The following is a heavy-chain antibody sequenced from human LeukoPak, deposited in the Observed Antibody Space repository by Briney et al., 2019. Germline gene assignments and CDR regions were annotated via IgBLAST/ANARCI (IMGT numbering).Heavy chain of an antibody. V-gene: IGHV1-2*06. CDR2: INPNSGGT. Sequence: ASVKVSCKASGYTFTGYYMHWVRQAPGEALEWTGRINPNSGGTNYAQKFQGRVTMTRDTSISTAYMELSRLRSDDTAVYYCARLGVPAAIGLTNFDYWGQGTLVTVSS. CDR1: GYTFTGYY. CDR3: ARLGVPAAIGLTNFDY. J-gene: IGHJ4*02. D-gene: IGHD2-2*02.